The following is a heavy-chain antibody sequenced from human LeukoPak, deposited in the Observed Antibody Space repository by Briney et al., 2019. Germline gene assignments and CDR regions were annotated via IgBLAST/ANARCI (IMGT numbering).Heavy chain of an antibody. Sequence: SQTLSLTCAISGDSVSSNSAAWNWIRQSPSRGLEWLGRTYYRSNWGNDYAVSVERRISINPDTSKNQFSLQLNSVTPEDTAVYYCARGGSDTAYDAFDIWGQGTMVTVSS. CDR3: ARGGSDTAYDAFDI. CDR1: GDSVSSNSAA. V-gene: IGHV6-1*01. D-gene: IGHD5-18*01. J-gene: IGHJ3*02. CDR2: TYYRSNWGN.